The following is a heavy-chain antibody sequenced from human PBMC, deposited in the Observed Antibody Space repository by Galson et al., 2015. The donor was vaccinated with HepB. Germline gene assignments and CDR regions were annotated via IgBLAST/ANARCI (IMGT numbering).Heavy chain of an antibody. CDR3: AKEGILLWRYGMDV. CDR2: ISGGVGTT. Sequence: SLRLSCAASGFTFNHYVMSWVRPAPGKGLEWVSSISGGVGTTHYGAAVKGRFSMSRDNSRTTLYVQMNRLRVEYTAIYYCAKEGILLWRYGMDVWGQGTTVTVSS. CDR1: GFTFNHYV. J-gene: IGHJ6*02. D-gene: IGHD3-10*01. V-gene: IGHV3-23*01.